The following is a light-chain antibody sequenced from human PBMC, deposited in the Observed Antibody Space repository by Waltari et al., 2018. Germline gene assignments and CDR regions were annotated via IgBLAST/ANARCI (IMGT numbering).Light chain of an antibody. V-gene: IGKV3-15*01. CDR2: GAW. J-gene: IGKJ1*01. Sequence: CCRAGGGIDGVLAGYQHKPGRAPRLLIYGAWTRAAGVPAGFSGSGAGTEFTLTISSLRSGDVGVYYCQQSKIWPAFGQGKKVEIK. CDR1: GGIDGV. CDR3: QQSKIWPA.